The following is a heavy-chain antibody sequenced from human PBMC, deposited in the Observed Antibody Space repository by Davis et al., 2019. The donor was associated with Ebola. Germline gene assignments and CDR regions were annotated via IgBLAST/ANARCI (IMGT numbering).Heavy chain of an antibody. J-gene: IGHJ3*02. Sequence: AASVQVSCKATGYIYTNYYMHWVRQPAGQGLEWMGMINPNDGRTIYAQKFQGRVTVTRDTSTTTVYMALSSLRSEDTALYYCTTPGGQDSGYDVFDIWGQGTMVTFSS. CDR1: GYIYTNYY. CDR2: INPNDGRT. CDR3: TTPGGQDSGYDVFDI. D-gene: IGHD5-12*01. V-gene: IGHV1-46*03.